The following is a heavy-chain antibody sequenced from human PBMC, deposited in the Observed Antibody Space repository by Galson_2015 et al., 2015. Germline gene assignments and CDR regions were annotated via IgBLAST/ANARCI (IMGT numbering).Heavy chain of an antibody. CDR3: AKESVRYCSGGSCHGFDY. CDR1: GFTFSSYA. J-gene: IGHJ4*02. CDR2: ISGSGTSA. V-gene: IGHV3-23*01. Sequence: SLRLSCAASGFTFSSYAMSWVRQAPGKGLEWVSAISGSGTSAYYADSVKGRFTISRDNSKNTLFLQMNSLRAEDTAVYYCAKESVRYCSGGSCHGFDYWGQGTLVTVSS. D-gene: IGHD2-15*01.